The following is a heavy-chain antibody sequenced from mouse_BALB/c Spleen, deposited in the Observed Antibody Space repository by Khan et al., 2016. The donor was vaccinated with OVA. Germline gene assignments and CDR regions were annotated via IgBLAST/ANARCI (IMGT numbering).Heavy chain of an antibody. CDR2: IFPGSDIP. V-gene: IGHV1-81*01. Sequence: VQLQESGPELVKPGASLKVSCKATGYTFSDYVIGWVKKKTRQGLEWIGDIFPGSDIPYYNEKFKGKATLTADKSSSTAYMQLSSLTSEDSAVYFCERGGYSAFAYWGQGTLVTVSA. CDR1: GYTFSDYV. CDR3: ERGGYSAFAY. D-gene: IGHD2-3*01. J-gene: IGHJ3*01.